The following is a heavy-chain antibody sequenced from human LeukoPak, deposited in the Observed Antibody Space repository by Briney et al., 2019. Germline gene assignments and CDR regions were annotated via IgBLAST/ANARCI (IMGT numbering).Heavy chain of an antibody. Sequence: GGSLRLSCAASGFTFSSYGMSWVRQAPGKGLEWVSAISGSDGSTYYADSVKGRFTISRDNSKNTLSLRMNSLRAEDTAIYYCARVLHKRNYDSSDYYASWGQGTLVTVSS. J-gene: IGHJ5*02. V-gene: IGHV3-23*01. CDR1: GFTFSSYG. CDR3: ARVLHKRNYDSSDYYAS. D-gene: IGHD3-22*01. CDR2: ISGSDGST.